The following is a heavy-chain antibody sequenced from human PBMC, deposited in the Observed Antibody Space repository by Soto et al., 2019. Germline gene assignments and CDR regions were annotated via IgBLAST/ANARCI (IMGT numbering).Heavy chain of an antibody. Sequence: EVQLVESGGGLVQPGGSLRLSCAASGFTFSSYSMNWVRQAPGKGLEWVSYISSSSSTIYYADSVKGRFTISRDNAKNSLYRQMKILRDEDTSVYYCARERGRVLRIDYWCQGSLVTVSS. V-gene: IGHV3-48*02. CDR2: ISSSSSTI. D-gene: IGHD6-6*01. CDR3: ARERGRVLRIDY. CDR1: GFTFSSYS. J-gene: IGHJ4*02.